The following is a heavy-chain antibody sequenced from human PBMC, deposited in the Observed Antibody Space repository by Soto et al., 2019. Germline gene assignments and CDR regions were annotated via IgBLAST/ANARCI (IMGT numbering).Heavy chain of an antibody. CDR1: GFSSTNHW. CDR3: ARHGFHRDALDL. D-gene: IGHD2-2*03. V-gene: IGHV3-7*03. Sequence: EMQLEESGGGLVQPGGSRRLSCEASGFSSTNHWMSWVRQAPGKGLEWLANIKQDGGETYYLESVKGRFSISRDNAKDSVYLQMSGLRAEDTAVYYCARHGFHRDALDLWGQGTLVTVSS. J-gene: IGHJ3*01. CDR2: IKQDGGET.